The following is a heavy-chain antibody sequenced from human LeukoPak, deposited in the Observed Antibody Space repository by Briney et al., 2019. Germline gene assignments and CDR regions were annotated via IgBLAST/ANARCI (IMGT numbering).Heavy chain of an antibody. D-gene: IGHD3-3*01. CDR3: ARGLRITIFGVVIPHNNWFDP. V-gene: IGHV1-2*02. J-gene: IGHJ5*02. Sequence: ASVKVSCKASGYTFTGYYMHWVRQAPGHGLEWMGWINPNSGGTNYAQKFQGRVTMTRDTSISTAYMELSRLRSDDTAVYYCARGLRITIFGVVIPHNNWFDPWGQGTLVTVSS. CDR2: INPNSGGT. CDR1: GYTFTGYY.